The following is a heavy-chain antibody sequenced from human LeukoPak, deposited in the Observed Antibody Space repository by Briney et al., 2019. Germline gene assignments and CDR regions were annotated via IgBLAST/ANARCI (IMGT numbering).Heavy chain of an antibody. D-gene: IGHD3-10*01. J-gene: IGHJ4*02. Sequence: PAASVKVSCKASGYTFTSYGISWVRQAPGQGLEWMGWISAYNGNTNYAQKLQGRVTMTTDTSTSTAYMELRSLRSDDTAVYYCARWAAGWFGESQVDYWGQGTLVTVSS. V-gene: IGHV1-18*01. CDR2: ISAYNGNT. CDR1: GYTFTSYG. CDR3: ARWAAGWFGESQVDY.